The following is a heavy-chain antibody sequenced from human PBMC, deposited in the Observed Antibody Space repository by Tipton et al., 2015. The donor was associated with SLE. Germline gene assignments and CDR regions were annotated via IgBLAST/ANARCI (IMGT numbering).Heavy chain of an antibody. V-gene: IGHV4-39*01. CDR3: ARLRLSAFDT. CDR2: IYYSGST. J-gene: IGHJ3*02. CDR1: GGSISSSSYY. Sequence: TLSLTCTVSGGSISSSSYYWGWIRQPPGKGVEWIGSIYYSGSTYYNPSLKSRVTISVDTSKNQFSLKLSSVTAADTAVYYCARLRLSAFDTWGQGTMVTVSS. D-gene: IGHD2/OR15-2a*01.